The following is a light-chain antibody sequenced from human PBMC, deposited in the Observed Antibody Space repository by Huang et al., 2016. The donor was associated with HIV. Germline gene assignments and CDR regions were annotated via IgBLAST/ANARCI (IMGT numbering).Light chain of an antibody. Sequence: EIVMTQSPATLSLSPGERATLSCRASQSVGSNLALYQQNPGQAPRLLIYGASTRATGNPGRLRGSGSGTEFTLTISSRQSEDFAVYSCKQYNNWPPTWTFGQGTKVEIK. V-gene: IGKV3-15*01. CDR3: KQYNNWPPTWT. J-gene: IGKJ1*01. CDR1: QSVGSN. CDR2: GAS.